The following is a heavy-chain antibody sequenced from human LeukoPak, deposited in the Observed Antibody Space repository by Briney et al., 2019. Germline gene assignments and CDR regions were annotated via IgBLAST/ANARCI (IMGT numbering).Heavy chain of an antibody. CDR3: ARVTETKRNPLDY. J-gene: IGHJ4*02. Sequence: TGGSLRLSCAATGFTFSSHWMHWVRQAPGKGLVWVSRINSDGSTTYYADSVKGRFTISRDSAKNTLYLQMNSLRAEDTAVYYCARVTETKRNPLDYWGQGTLVTVSS. CDR2: INSDGSTT. V-gene: IGHV3-74*01. D-gene: IGHD1-14*01. CDR1: GFTFSSHW.